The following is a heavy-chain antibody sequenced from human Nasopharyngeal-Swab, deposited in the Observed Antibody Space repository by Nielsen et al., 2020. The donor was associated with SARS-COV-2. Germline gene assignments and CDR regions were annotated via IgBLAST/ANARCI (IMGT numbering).Heavy chain of an antibody. J-gene: IGHJ4*02. CDR2: IKQDGSEL. CDR1: GFSFSSYS. V-gene: IGHV3-7*03. Sequence: GGSLRLSCATSGFSFSSYSMTWVRQAPGKGLEWVANIKQDGSELYYVDSVKGRFTISRDNSKNSLYLQMNSLRAEDTAVYYCARPSRGQFDYWGQGTLVTVSS. CDR3: ARPSRGQFDY.